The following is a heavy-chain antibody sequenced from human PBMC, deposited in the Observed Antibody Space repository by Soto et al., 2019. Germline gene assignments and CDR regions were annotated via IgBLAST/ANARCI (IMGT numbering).Heavy chain of an antibody. V-gene: IGHV1-69*01. J-gene: IGHJ6*02. D-gene: IGHD1-7*01. CDR3: ARNPGTTDYYYYYGMDV. Sequence: QVQLVQSGAEVTKPGSSVKVSCKASGGTFSSYAISWVRQAPGQGLEWMGGIIPIFGTANYAQKFQGRVTITADESTSTAYMELSSLRSEDTAVYYCARNPGTTDYYYYYGMDVWGQGTTVTVSS. CDR2: IIPIFGTA. CDR1: GGTFSSYA.